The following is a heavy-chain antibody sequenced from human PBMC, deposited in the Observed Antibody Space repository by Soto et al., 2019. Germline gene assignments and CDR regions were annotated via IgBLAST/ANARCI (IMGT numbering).Heavy chain of an antibody. V-gene: IGHV4-39*02. CDR3: VSPYNFYFMDV. CDR1: GGSISSSSFY. D-gene: IGHD3-16*01. CDR2: VSHRGST. Sequence: SETLSLTCTVSGGSISSSSFYWGWVRQPPGKGLEWIGSVSHRGSTYYNPSLTSRVTISVDTSKNHFSLKLNSVTAADTAVYYCVSPYNFYFMDVWGQGTPVPVSS. J-gene: IGHJ6*03.